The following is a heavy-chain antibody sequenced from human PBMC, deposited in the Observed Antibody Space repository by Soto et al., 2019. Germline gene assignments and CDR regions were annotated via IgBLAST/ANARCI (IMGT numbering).Heavy chain of an antibody. CDR2: IYYSGST. J-gene: IGHJ3*02. CDR1: GGSISSYY. V-gene: IGHV4-59*01. CDR3: ARRGRYYYDSSGERFLDAFDI. Sequence: SETLSLTCTVSGGSISSYYWSWIRQPPGKGLEWIGYIYYSGSTNYNPSLKSRVTISVDTSKNQFSLKLSSVTAADTAVYYCARRGRYYYDSSGERFLDAFDIWGQGTMVTVSS. D-gene: IGHD3-22*01.